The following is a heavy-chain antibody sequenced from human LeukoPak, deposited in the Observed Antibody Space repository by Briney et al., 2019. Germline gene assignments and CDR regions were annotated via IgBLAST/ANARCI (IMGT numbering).Heavy chain of an antibody. CDR2: IHYSGST. CDR3: ARVQIRNYYDLGPTAGYHGGLDY. D-gene: IGHD3-22*01. J-gene: IGHJ4*02. Sequence: PSETLSLTCTVSGGSISSYYWSWIRQPPGKGLEWIGYIHYSGSTNYNPSLKSRVTISVDTSKNQFSLRLSSVTAADTAVYYCARVQIRNYYDLGPTAGYHGGLDYWGQGTLVTVSS. V-gene: IGHV4-59*01. CDR1: GGSISSYY.